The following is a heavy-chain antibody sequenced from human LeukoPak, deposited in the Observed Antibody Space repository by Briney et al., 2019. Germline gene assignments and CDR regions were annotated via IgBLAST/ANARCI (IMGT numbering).Heavy chain of an antibody. D-gene: IGHD5-18*01. CDR3: ARGKIQLWLRWFDP. CDR1: GGPFSGYY. V-gene: IGHV4-34*01. J-gene: IGHJ5*02. Sequence: SETLSPTCAVYGGPFSGYYWSWIRQPPGKGLEWIGEINHSGSTNYNPSLKSRVTISVDTSKNQFSLKLSSVTAADTAVYYCARGKIQLWLRWFDPWGQGTLVTVSS. CDR2: INHSGST.